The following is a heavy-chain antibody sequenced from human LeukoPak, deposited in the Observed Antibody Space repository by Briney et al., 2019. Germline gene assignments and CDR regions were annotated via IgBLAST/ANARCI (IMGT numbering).Heavy chain of an antibody. Sequence: GRSLRLSCAASGLTFDDYAMHWVRQAPGKGLEWVSGISWNSGSIGYADSVKGRFTISRDNAKNSLYLQMNSLRAEDTALYYCAKGMGYDSSGYYDYWGQGTLVTVSS. CDR3: AKGMGYDSSGYYDY. CDR1: GLTFDDYA. J-gene: IGHJ4*02. V-gene: IGHV3-9*01. D-gene: IGHD3-22*01. CDR2: ISWNSGSI.